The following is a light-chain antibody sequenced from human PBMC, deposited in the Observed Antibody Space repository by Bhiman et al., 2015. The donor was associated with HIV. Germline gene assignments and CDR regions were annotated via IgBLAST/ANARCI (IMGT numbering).Light chain of an antibody. CDR3: QVWDSSSGHPSYV. J-gene: IGLJ1*01. V-gene: IGLV3-21*04. CDR1: KLGNQY. Sequence: YEVTQPPSVSVYPGQTASITCSGEKLGNQYVCWFQQKPGQSPVLVIYYDSDRPSGIPERFSGSNSGNTATLTISGVEAGDEADYYCQVWDSSSGHPSYVFGTGTKVTVL. CDR2: YDS.